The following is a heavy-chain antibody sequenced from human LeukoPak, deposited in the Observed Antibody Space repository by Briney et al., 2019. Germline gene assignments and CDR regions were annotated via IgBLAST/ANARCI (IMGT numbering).Heavy chain of an antibody. Sequence: GGSLRLSCAASGFTFSDYYMSWIRQAPGKGLEWVSYISSSGSTIYYADSVKGRFTISRDNAKNSLYLQMNSLRAEDTAVYYCARTYYDFWSGPYNWFDPWGQGTLVTVSS. CDR2: ISSSGSTI. CDR1: GFTFSDYY. D-gene: IGHD3-3*01. J-gene: IGHJ5*02. CDR3: ARTYYDFWSGPYNWFDP. V-gene: IGHV3-11*01.